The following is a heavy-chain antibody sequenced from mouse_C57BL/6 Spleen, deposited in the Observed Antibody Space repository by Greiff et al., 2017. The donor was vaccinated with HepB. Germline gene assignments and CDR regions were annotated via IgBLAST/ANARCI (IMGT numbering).Heavy chain of an antibody. Sequence: QVQLQQSGAELVKPGASVKLSCKASGYTFTSYWMHWVKQRPGRGLEWIGRIDPNSGGTKYNERFKGKATLTVDKPSSTAYMQLSSLTSEDSAVYYCARWEGLRPYYYAMDYWGQGTSVTVSS. D-gene: IGHD2-4*01. V-gene: IGHV1-72*01. CDR2: IDPNSGGT. CDR3: ARWEGLRPYYYAMDY. J-gene: IGHJ4*01. CDR1: GYTFTSYW.